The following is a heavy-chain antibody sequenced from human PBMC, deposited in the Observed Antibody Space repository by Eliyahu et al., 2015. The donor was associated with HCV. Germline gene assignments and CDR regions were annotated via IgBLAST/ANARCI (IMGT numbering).Heavy chain of an antibody. Sequence: QVQLQESGPGLVKPLQTLSLTCFVSGGSISSGDYWXXIRQPPGKGLEWIGYIYRSGEAYYSPSLESRASISVDTSKNHFSLILTSVTVADTAVYYCAREVDIAGATDAF. CDR3: AREVDIAGATDAF. CDR2: IYRSGEA. V-gene: IGHV4-30-4*01. J-gene: IGHJ3*01. CDR1: GGSISSGDY. D-gene: IGHD1-20*01.